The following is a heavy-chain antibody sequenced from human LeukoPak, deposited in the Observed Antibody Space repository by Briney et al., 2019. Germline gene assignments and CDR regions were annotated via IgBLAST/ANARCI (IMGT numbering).Heavy chain of an antibody. D-gene: IGHD5-18*01. CDR3: AREAAGDSHGYSRTDY. CDR2: ISAYNGNT. CDR1: GYTFTSYG. Sequence: ASVKVSCKASGYTFTSYGITWVRQAPGQGLEGMGWISAYNGNTNYAQNLQGRVTMTTDTSTSTAYMELRSLRSDDTAVYYCAREAAGDSHGYSRTDYWGQGTLVSVSS. V-gene: IGHV1-18*01. J-gene: IGHJ4*02.